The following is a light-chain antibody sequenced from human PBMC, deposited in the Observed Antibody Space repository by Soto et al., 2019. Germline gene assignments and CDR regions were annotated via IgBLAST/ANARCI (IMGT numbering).Light chain of an antibody. J-gene: IGLJ2*01. CDR2: EVS. V-gene: IGLV2-8*01. Sequence: QSALTQPPSASGSPGQSVTISCTGTSSDVGGYNFVSWYQQHPGKAPKLMIYEVSERPSGVPDRFSGSKFGNTASLTVSGLKAEDEADYYCSSYAGSNIVVFGGGTKLTVL. CDR3: SSYAGSNIVV. CDR1: SSDVGGYNF.